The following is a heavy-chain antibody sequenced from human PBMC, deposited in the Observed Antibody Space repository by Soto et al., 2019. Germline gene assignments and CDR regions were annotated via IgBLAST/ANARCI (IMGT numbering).Heavy chain of an antibody. J-gene: IGHJ5*02. D-gene: IGHD3-10*01. CDR1: GGSISSSSYY. V-gene: IGHV4-39*01. CDR2: IYYSGST. CDR3: ASRTGVLWFGELDWFDP. Sequence: SETLSLTCTVSGGSISSSSYYWGWIRQPPGKGLEWIGSIYYSGSTYYNPSLKSRVTISVDTSKNQFSLKLSSVTAADTAVYYCASRTGVLWFGELDWFDPWGQGTLVTVSS.